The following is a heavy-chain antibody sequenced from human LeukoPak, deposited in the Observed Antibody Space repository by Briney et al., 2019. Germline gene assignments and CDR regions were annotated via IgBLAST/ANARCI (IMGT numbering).Heavy chain of an antibody. J-gene: IGHJ3*02. V-gene: IGHV4-59*01. CDR1: GDSTSKYF. D-gene: IGHD3-10*01. CDR3: ARMVRGVIDAFEI. Sequence: SETLSLTCSVTGDSTSKYFWSWIRQPPGKGLEWIAYIYYSGTTKYNASLKSRVTMSVDTSKNRFSLKLSSVTAADTAVYYCARMVRGVIDAFEIWGQGTMVTVSS. CDR2: IYYSGTT.